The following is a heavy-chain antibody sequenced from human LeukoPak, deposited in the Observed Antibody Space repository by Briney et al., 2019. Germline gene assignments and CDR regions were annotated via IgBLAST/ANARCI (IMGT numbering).Heavy chain of an antibody. V-gene: IGHV3-49*04. J-gene: IGHJ4*02. Sequence: GGSLRLSCAASGFTFSSYSMNWVRQAPGKGLEWVGFIRSKAYGGTTEYAAAVKGIFTISRDDSKSIAYLQMNSLKTEDTAVYYCTRDRPRYYYDSSGSPCEYWGQGTLVTVSS. D-gene: IGHD3-22*01. CDR3: TRDRPRYYYDSSGSPCEY. CDR2: IRSKAYGGTT. CDR1: GFTFSSYS.